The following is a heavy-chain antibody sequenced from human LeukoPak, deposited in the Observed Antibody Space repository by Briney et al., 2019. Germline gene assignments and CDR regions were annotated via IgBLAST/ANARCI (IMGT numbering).Heavy chain of an antibody. CDR3: ARGKSSSWYGDYYYGMDV. CDR1: GYTFTGYY. J-gene: IGHJ6*02. Sequence: ASVKVSCKASGYTFTGYYMHWVRQAPGQGLEWMGWINPNSGGTNYAQKFQGRVTMTRDTSISTAYMELSRLRSDDTVVYYCARGKSSSWYGDYYYGMDVWGQGTTVTVSS. CDR2: INPNSGGT. D-gene: IGHD6-13*01. V-gene: IGHV1-2*02.